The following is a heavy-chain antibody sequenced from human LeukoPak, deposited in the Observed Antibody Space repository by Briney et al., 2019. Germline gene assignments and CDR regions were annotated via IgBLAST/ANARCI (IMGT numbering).Heavy chain of an antibody. CDR1: GGSISSSNW. J-gene: IGHJ4*02. D-gene: IGHD3-22*01. Sequence: SGTLSLTCAVSGGSISSSNWWSWVRQPPGKGLEWIGEINHSGSTNYNPSLKSRVTISVDTFKNQFSLKLSSVTAADTAVYYCARDRRMYYYDSSGYYFDYWGQGTLVTVSS. CDR2: INHSGST. V-gene: IGHV4-4*02. CDR3: ARDRRMYYYDSSGYYFDY.